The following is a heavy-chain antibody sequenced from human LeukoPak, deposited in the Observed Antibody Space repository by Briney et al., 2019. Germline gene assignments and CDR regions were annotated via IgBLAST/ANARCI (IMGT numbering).Heavy chain of an antibody. CDR1: GFTVSSNY. CDR2: IYSGGST. D-gene: IGHD3-22*01. Sequence: GGSLRLSCAASGFTVSSNYMSWVRQAPGKGLEWVSVIYSGGSTYYADSVKGRFTISRDNSKNTLYLQMNSLRAEDTAVYYCAKDSGYDSSGTNWFDPWGQGTLVTVSS. V-gene: IGHV3-66*01. J-gene: IGHJ5*02. CDR3: AKDSGYDSSGTNWFDP.